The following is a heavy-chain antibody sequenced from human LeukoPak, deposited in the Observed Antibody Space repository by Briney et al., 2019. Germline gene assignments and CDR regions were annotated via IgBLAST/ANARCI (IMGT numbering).Heavy chain of an antibody. CDR2: ISSSGSTI. Sequence: PGGSLRLSCAASGFTFSSYSMNWVRQAPGKGLEWVSYISSSGSTIYYADSVKGRFTFSRDNAKNSLYLQMNSLRAEDTAVYYCARVGIVGATTGFDYWGQGTLVTVSS. J-gene: IGHJ4*02. D-gene: IGHD1-26*01. V-gene: IGHV3-48*04. CDR1: GFTFSSYS. CDR3: ARVGIVGATTGFDY.